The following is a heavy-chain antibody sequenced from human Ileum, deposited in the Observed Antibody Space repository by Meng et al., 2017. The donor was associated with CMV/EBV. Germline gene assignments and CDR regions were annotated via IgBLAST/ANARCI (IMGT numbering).Heavy chain of an antibody. J-gene: IGHJ4*02. D-gene: IGHD5-12*01. CDR3: VHRSYSGQDDY. CDR1: GFSFSTSTAC. CDR2: IYWDDDT. V-gene: IGHV2-5*02. Sequence: HIPLKESGPPRVKPTQTLTVTCPFSGFSFSTSTACVGWIRLPPGKALEWLALIYWDDDTRYNPSLKTRLTITKDTSKNQVILTMTKMDPADTATYFCVHRSYSGQDDYWGQGALVTVSS.